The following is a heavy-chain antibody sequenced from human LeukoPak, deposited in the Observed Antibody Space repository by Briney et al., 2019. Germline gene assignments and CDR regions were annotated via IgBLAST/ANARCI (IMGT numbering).Heavy chain of an antibody. D-gene: IGHD6-6*01. CDR2: ISYDGSNK. CDR1: GFTFSSYA. V-gene: IGHV3-30-3*01. CDR3: ARQGSSSSGVYFDY. J-gene: IGHJ4*02. Sequence: GGSLRLSCSASGFTFSSYAMHWVRQAPGKGLEWVAVISYDGSNKYYADSVKGRFTISRDNSENTLYLQMNSLRAEDTAVYYCARQGSSSSGVYFDYWGQGTLVTVSS.